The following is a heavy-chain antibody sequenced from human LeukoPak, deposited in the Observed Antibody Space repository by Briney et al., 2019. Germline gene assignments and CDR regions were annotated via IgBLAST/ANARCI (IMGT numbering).Heavy chain of an antibody. J-gene: IGHJ4*02. CDR1: GYTFSTYT. Sequence: GGSLRLSCAASGYTFSTYTMNWVRQAPGKGLEWVSSIYSSGSYIYYADSVQGRFTISRDNAKNSLYLQMNSLRAEDTALYYCARDRTTVSSPLDYWGQGTLVIVSS. CDR2: IYSSGSYI. D-gene: IGHD4-17*01. V-gene: IGHV3-21*01. CDR3: ARDRTTVSSPLDY.